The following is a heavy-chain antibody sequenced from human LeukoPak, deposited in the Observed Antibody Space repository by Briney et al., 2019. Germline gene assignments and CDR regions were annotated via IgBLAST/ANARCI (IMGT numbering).Heavy chain of an antibody. CDR1: GGSISSSSYY. V-gene: IGHV4-39*07. Sequence: SETLSLTCTVSGGSISSSSYYWGWIRQPSGKGLEWIGSIYYSGSTYYNPSLKSRVTISVDTSKNQFSLKLSSVTAADTAVYYCARDWRVATTRWFDPWGQGTLVTVSS. D-gene: IGHD5-12*01. CDR2: IYYSGST. J-gene: IGHJ5*02. CDR3: ARDWRVATTRWFDP.